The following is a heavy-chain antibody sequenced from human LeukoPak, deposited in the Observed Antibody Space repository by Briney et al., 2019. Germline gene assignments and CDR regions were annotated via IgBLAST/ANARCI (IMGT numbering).Heavy chain of an antibody. D-gene: IGHD2-2*02. J-gene: IGHJ4*02. V-gene: IGHV1-69*13. CDR2: IIPIFGTA. CDR1: GGTFSSYA. CDR3: ARGGSFCSSTSCYITTFDY. Sequence: SVKVSCKASGGTFSSYAISWVRQAPGQGLEWMGGIIPIFGTANCAQKFQGRVTITADESTSTAYMELSSLRSEDTAVYYCARGGSFCSSTSCYITTFDYWGQGTLVTVSS.